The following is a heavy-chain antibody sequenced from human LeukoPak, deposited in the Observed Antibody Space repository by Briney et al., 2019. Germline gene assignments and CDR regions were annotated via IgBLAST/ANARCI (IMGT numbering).Heavy chain of an antibody. CDR2: IIPIFGTA. Sequence: RASVKVSCKASGGTFSSYAISWVRQAPGQGLEWMGGIIPIFGTANYAQKFQGRVTITADESTSTAYMELSSLRSEDTAVYYCARGGRGYSYGVIDYWGQGTLVTVSS. D-gene: IGHD5-18*01. J-gene: IGHJ4*02. V-gene: IGHV1-69*13. CDR3: ARGGRGYSYGVIDY. CDR1: GGTFSSYA.